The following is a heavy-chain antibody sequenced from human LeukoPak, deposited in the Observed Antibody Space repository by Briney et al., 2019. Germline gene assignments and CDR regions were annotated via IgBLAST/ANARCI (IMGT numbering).Heavy chain of an antibody. CDR2: INHSGST. J-gene: IGHJ4*02. CDR3: ARGGGDSSGYYEYYFDY. Sequence: SETLSLTCAVYGGSFSGYYWSWIRQPPGKGLEWIGEINHSGSTNYNPSLKSRVTISVDTSKNQFSLKLSSVTAADTAVYYCARGGGDSSGYYEYYFDYWGQGTLVTVSS. CDR1: GGSFSGYY. V-gene: IGHV4-34*01. D-gene: IGHD3-22*01.